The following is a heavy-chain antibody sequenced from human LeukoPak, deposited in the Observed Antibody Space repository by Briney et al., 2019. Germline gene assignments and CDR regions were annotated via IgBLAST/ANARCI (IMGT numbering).Heavy chain of an antibody. J-gene: IGHJ4*02. CDR3: AREQSSSTSRCLDY. V-gene: IGHV4-4*07. CDR2: IYIDGST. Sequence: SETLSLTCTVSGGSVSSYYWSWIRQPAGKGLEWIGRIYIDGSTNYNPSLKSQVAMSVGTSKNQFSLKLSSVTAADTAVYYCAREQSSSTSRCLDYWGQGTLVTVSS. CDR1: GGSVSSYY. D-gene: IGHD6-6*01.